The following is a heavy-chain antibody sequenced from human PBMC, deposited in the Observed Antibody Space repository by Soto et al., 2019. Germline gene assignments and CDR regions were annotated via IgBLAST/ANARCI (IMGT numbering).Heavy chain of an antibody. CDR3: ARGYSPSLVAPSARVNWFAS. CDR2: IYYIGST. Sequence: SETLSLTCTVSGGSMSNYYWSWIRQPPGKGLEWIGYIYYIGSTNYNPSLKSRVTMSVDTSRNQLSLNLTSVTAADTAVYYCARGYSPSLVAPSARVNWFASSGQGRLVTVS. D-gene: IGHD2-15*01. J-gene: IGHJ5*01. V-gene: IGHV4-59*01. CDR1: GGSMSNYY.